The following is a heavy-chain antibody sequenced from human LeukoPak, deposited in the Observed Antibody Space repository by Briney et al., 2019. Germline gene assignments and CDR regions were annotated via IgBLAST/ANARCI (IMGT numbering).Heavy chain of an antibody. CDR3: ARDLRVRWFGDPASYFDY. Sequence: PGGSLRLSCAASGFTFSSYWMSWVRQAPGKGLEWVANIKQDGSEKYYVDSVKGRFTISRDNAKNSLYLQMNSLRAEDTAVYYCARDLRVRWFGDPASYFDYWGQGTLVTVSS. J-gene: IGHJ4*02. CDR1: GFTFSSYW. V-gene: IGHV3-7*01. D-gene: IGHD3-10*01. CDR2: IKQDGSEK.